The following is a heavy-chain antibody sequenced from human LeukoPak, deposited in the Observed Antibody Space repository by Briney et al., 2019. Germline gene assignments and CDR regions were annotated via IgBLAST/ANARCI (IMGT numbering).Heavy chain of an antibody. J-gene: IGHJ4*02. CDR1: GFSFRSYD. V-gene: IGHV3-30*18. CDR2: ISYDGDNK. D-gene: IGHD3-16*02. Sequence: GGSLRLSCAASGFSFRSYDMHWVRQAPGKGLEWVAVISYDGDNKYYADSVNGRFTISRDNSKNTLSLQMDSLRAEDTAVYYCAKDIRVWGSYRYPCLDYWGQGTLVTVSA. CDR3: AKDIRVWGSYRYPCLDY.